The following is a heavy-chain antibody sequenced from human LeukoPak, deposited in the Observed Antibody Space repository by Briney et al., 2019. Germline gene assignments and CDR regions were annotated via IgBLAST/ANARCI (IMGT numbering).Heavy chain of an antibody. CDR2: ISNSGTTM. V-gene: IGHV3-48*03. CDR1: GFNFSSYD. Sequence: GGSLRLSCAASGFNFSSYDMDWVRQAPGKGLEWVSYISNSGTTMNYADSVKGRFTISRDNAKNSLYLQMNSLRAEDTAVYYCTRGDTLIWGQGTMVTVSS. D-gene: IGHD2-15*01. J-gene: IGHJ3*02. CDR3: TRGDTLI.